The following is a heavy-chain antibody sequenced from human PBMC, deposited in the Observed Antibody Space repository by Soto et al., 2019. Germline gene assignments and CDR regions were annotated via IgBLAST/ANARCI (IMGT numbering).Heavy chain of an antibody. CDR1: GFNFNSYR. D-gene: IGHD1-20*01. CDR2: VEEDGSDK. CDR3: MTEYKGS. V-gene: IGHV3-7*01. J-gene: IGHJ4*02. Sequence: PGGSLRLSCAASGFNFNSYRMSWVRQAPGKGLEWLACVEEDGSDKYYVDSVKGRFTISRDNAKSSVYLQMNSLRAEDTAVYNCMTEYKGSWGRGTPFAAAS.